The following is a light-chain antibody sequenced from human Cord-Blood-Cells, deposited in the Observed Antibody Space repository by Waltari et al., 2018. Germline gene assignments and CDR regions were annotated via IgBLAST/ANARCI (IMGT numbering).Light chain of an antibody. CDR3: QQYNNWPRT. CDR2: GAS. Sequence: EIVMTQSPATLSVSPGERATLSCRASQRGSSNLAWYQQKPGQGPRLLIYGASTRATGIPARFSGSGSGTEFTLTISSLQSEDFAVYYCQQYNNWPRTFGQGTKVEIK. CDR1: QRGSSN. J-gene: IGKJ1*01. V-gene: IGKV3-15*01.